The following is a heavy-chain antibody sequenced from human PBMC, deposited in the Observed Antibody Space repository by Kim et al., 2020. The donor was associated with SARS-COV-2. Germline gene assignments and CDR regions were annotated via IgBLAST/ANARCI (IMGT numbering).Heavy chain of an antibody. CDR3: AREGGGRSTNGFFDY. D-gene: IGHD1-26*01. V-gene: IGHV6-1*01. J-gene: IGHJ4*02. Sequence: VSVKSRITINPDTTKNQISLQLNSVTPEDTAVYYCAREGGGRSTNGFFDYWGQGTLVTVSS.